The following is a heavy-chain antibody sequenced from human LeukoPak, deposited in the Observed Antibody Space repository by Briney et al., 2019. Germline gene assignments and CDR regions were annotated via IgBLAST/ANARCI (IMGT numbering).Heavy chain of an antibody. CDR1: GFNFNDYG. Sequence: GGSLRLSCAASGFNFNDYGMHWVRQAPGKGLESVAVISFDGGNKYTADSVKGRFTISRDNSKNTLYLQMNSLRAEDTAVYYCARASYGSGSSWGQGTLVTVSS. D-gene: IGHD3-10*01. V-gene: IGHV3-30*03. CDR2: ISFDGGNK. J-gene: IGHJ5*02. CDR3: ARASYGSGSS.